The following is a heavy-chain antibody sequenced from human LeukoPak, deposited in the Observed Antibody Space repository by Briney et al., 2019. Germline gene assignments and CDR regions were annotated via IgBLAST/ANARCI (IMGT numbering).Heavy chain of an antibody. V-gene: IGHV3-21*01. J-gene: IGHJ4*02. D-gene: IGHD6-19*01. CDR3: ARDIRGQWLADY. CDR1: GFTFSSYS. CDR2: ISSSSSYI. Sequence: PGRSLRLSCAASGFTFSSYSMNWVRQAPGKGLEWVSFISSSSSYIYYADSVKGRFTISRDNAKNSLYLQMNSLRAEDTAVYYCARDIRGQWLADYWGQGTLVTVSS.